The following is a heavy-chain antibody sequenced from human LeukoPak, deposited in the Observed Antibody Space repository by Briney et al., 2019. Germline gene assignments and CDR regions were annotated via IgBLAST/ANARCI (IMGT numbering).Heavy chain of an antibody. V-gene: IGHV4-61*01. CDR3: ERDNHDYGDPRSFDI. D-gene: IGHD4-17*01. CDR1: GGSVSSGSYY. CDR2: IYYSEST. J-gene: IGHJ3*02. Sequence: SETLSLTCTVSGGSVSSGSYYWRWSRQPPGKGLVWIGYIYYSESTNYNPSLKSRVTISVDTSKNPFSLKLSSVTAADTAVYYCERDNHDYGDPRSFDIWGQGTMVTVSS.